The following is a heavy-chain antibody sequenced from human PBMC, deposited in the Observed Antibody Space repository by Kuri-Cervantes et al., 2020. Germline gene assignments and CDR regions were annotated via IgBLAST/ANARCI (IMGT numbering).Heavy chain of an antibody. CDR3: ARDLRGGGYYFDY. CDR2: IKQDGSEK. D-gene: IGHD3-10*01. J-gene: IGHJ4*02. CDR1: GFTFSDYY. V-gene: IGHV3-7*01. Sequence: GGSLRLSCAASGFTFSDYYMSWVRQAPGKGLEWVANIKQDGSEKYYVDSVKGRFTISRDNAKNSLYLQMNSLRAEDTAVYYCARDLRGGGYYFDYWGQGTLVTVSS.